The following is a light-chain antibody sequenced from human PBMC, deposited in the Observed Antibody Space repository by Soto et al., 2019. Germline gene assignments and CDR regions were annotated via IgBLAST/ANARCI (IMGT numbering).Light chain of an antibody. V-gene: IGKV3-20*01. CDR1: QSVSSNY. J-gene: IGKJ2*03. CDR3: QQYGSSPRYS. Sequence: EIVLTQSPGTLSLSLGERATLSCRASQSVSSNYLAWYQQKPAQAPRLLIYATSSRATGISDRFSGSGSGTDFTITISRLEPEDFAVYYCQQYGSSPRYSFGQGTKLEIK. CDR2: ATS.